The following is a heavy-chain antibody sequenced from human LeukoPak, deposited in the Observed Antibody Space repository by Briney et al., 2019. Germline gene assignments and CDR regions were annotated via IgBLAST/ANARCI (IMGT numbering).Heavy chain of an antibody. J-gene: IGHJ4*02. V-gene: IGHV3-30*03. CDR3: ARGTPMAYSPGNY. CDR2: ISYDGSNK. D-gene: IGHD4-11*01. CDR1: GFFFSTYS. Sequence: GRSLRLSCAASGFFFSTYSMHWVRQAPGKGLEWVAVISYDGSNKHYADSLKGRFTISRDNSKNTVYLQMNSLRAEDTAVYYCARGTPMAYSPGNYWGQGTLVTVSS.